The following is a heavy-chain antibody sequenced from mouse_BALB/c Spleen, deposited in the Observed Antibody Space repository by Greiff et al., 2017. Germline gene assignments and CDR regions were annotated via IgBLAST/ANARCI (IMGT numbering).Heavy chain of an antibody. Sequence: EVQRVESGGGLVKPGGSLKLSCAASGFTFSDYYMYWVRQTPEKRLEWVATISDGGSYTYYPDSVKGRFTISRDNAKNNLYLQMSSLKSEDTAMYYCARESASTTALDYWGQGTSVTVSS. D-gene: IGHD1-2*01. J-gene: IGHJ4*01. CDR3: ARESASTTALDY. CDR2: ISDGGSYT. CDR1: GFTFSDYY. V-gene: IGHV5-4*02.